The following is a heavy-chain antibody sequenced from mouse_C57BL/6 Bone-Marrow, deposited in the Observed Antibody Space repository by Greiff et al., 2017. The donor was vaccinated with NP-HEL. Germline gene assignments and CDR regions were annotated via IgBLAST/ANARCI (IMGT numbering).Heavy chain of an antibody. CDR2: IHPSDSDT. CDR1: GYTFTSYW. D-gene: IGHD2-2*01. CDR3: AINLWLQPFAY. J-gene: IGHJ3*01. V-gene: IGHV1-74*01. Sequence: QVQLQQPGAELVKPGASVKVSCKASGYTFTSYWMHWVKQRPGQGLEWIGRIHPSDSDTNYNQKFKGKATLTVDKSSSTAYMQLSILKSEDSAVYYCAINLWLQPFAYWGQGTLVTVSA.